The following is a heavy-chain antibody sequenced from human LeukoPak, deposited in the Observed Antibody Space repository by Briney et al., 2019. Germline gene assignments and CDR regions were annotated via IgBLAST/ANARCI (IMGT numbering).Heavy chain of an antibody. J-gene: IGHJ4*02. CDR3: ARGSGSGSYRELDY. CDR1: GGSISSYY. Sequence: PSETLSLTCTVSGGSISSYYWSWIRQPPGKGLEWIGYIYYSGSTNYNPSLKSRVTISVDTSKNQFSLKLSSVTAADTAVYYCARGSGSGSYRELDYWGQGTLVTVSS. V-gene: IGHV4-59*01. CDR2: IYYSGST. D-gene: IGHD3-10*01.